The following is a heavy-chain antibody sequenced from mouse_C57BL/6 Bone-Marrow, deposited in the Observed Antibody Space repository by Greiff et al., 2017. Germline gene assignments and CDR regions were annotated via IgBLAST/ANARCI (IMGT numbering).Heavy chain of an antibody. CDR1: GFSLTSYG. J-gene: IGHJ2*01. CDR3: ARHGHYGSSYYFDY. CDR2: IWSDGST. Sequence: QVQLQQSGPGLVAPSQSLSITCTVSGFSLTSYGVHWVRQPPGKGLEWLVVIWSDGSTTYNSALKSRLSISKDNSKSQVFLKMNSLPPDDTAMYYCARHGHYGSSYYFDYWGQGTTLTVSS. D-gene: IGHD1-1*01. V-gene: IGHV2-6-1*01.